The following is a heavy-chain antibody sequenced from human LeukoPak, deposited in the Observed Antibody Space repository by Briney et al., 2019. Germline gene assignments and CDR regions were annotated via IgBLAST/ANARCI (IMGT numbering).Heavy chain of an antibody. Sequence: SETLSLTCTVSGGSISSSSYYWGWLRQPPGKGLEWIGSIYCSGSTYHNPSLKSRVTISADTSKNQFSLKLNSVTAADTAVYYCAGLWRAAIDYGGQGTLVTVSS. CDR2: IYCSGST. D-gene: IGHD1-1*01. J-gene: IGHJ4*02. CDR3: AGLWRAAIDY. CDR1: GGSISSSSYY. V-gene: IGHV4-39*01.